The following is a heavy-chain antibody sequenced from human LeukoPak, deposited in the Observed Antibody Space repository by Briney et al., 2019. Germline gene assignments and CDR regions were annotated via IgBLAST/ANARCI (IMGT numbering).Heavy chain of an antibody. Sequence: GGSLRLSCAASGFTFSSYAMSWVRQAPGKGLEWISAISGSGGSTYYADSVKGRFTISRDNSKNTLYLQMNSLRAEDTAVYYCAKRNSYGHSYFDYWGQGTLVTVSS. V-gene: IGHV3-23*01. D-gene: IGHD5-18*01. CDR1: GFTFSSYA. J-gene: IGHJ4*02. CDR3: AKRNSYGHSYFDY. CDR2: ISGSGGST.